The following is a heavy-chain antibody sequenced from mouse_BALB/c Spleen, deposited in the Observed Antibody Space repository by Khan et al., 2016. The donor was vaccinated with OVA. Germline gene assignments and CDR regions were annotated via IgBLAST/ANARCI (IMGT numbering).Heavy chain of an antibody. D-gene: IGHD1-1*02. V-gene: IGHV1S81*02. CDR2: INPNNGGT. CDR1: GYTFSSYY. J-gene: IGHJ3*01. Sequence: VQLQESGAELVKPGASVKLSCKASGYTFSSYYMYWVKQRPGQGLEWIGEINPNNGGTNFNEKFKSKATLTVDRSSSPAYMQLSSLTSEDSAVDYGTRSGYGSFAYWGQGTLVTVSA. CDR3: TRSGYGSFAY.